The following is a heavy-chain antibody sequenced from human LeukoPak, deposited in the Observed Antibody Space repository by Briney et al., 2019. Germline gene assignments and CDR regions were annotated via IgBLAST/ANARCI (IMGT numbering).Heavy chain of an antibody. D-gene: IGHD2-15*01. CDR3: ARCDHFEVAATRDWYFSL. J-gene: IGHJ2*01. CDR2: INPNSGGT. Sequence: GASVKVSCKASGYTFTGYYMHWVRQAPGQGLEWMGWINPNSGGTNYAQKFQGRVTMTRDTSISTAYMELSRLRSDDTAVYYCARCDHFEVAATRDWYFSLWGRGTLVTVSS. V-gene: IGHV1-2*02. CDR1: GYTFTGYY.